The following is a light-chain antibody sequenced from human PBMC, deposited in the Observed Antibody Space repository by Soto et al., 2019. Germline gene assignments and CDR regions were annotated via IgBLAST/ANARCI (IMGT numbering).Light chain of an antibody. Sequence: DIQMTQSPSSLSASVGDRVTITCRASQSISSYLNWYQQKPGKAPKLLIYAASSLQSRVPSRFSGSGSGTDFTLTISSLQPEDFATYYCQQSYSTLEYTFGQGTKLEIK. V-gene: IGKV1-39*01. J-gene: IGKJ2*01. CDR1: QSISSY. CDR3: QQSYSTLEYT. CDR2: AAS.